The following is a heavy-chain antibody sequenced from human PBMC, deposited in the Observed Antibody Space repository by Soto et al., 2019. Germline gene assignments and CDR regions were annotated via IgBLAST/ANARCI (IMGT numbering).Heavy chain of an antibody. CDR2: IWYDGSRK. D-gene: IGHD3-10*01. Sequence: QVQLVESGGGVVQPGRSLRLSCAASGFTFSGYVMHWGRQALGKGLEWVAIIWYDGSRKEYADSVKGRFTISRDNSKNTLYLQMNSLRVEDTAVYYCARDNRHYRSGSIDYWGQGTLVTVSS. CDR3: ARDNRHYRSGSIDY. CDR1: GFTFSGYV. V-gene: IGHV3-33*01. J-gene: IGHJ4*02.